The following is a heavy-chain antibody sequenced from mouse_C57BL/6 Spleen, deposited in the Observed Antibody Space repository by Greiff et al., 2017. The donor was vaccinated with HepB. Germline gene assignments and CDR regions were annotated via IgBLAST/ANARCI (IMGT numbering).Heavy chain of an antibody. CDR2: IRNKANGYTT. D-gene: IGHD1-1*01. CDR3: ARSTVVATGYFDY. Sequence: EVKLMESGGGLVQPGGSLSLSCAASGFTFTDYYMSWVRQPPGKALEWLGFIRNKANGYTTEYSASVKGRFTISRDNSQSILYLQMNALRAEDSATYYCARSTVVATGYFDYWGQGTTLTVSS. V-gene: IGHV7-3*01. CDR1: GFTFTDYY. J-gene: IGHJ2*01.